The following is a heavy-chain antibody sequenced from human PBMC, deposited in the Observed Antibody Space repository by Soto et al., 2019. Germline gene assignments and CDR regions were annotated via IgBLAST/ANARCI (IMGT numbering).Heavy chain of an antibody. CDR3: AKPRSLPQRLKYDSDAFDI. CDR1: GFTFSSYG. J-gene: IGHJ3*02. Sequence: GGSLRLSCAASGFTFSSYGMHWVRQAPGKGLEWVAVISYDGSNKYYADSVKGRFTISRDNSKNTLYLQMNSLRAEDTAVYYCAKPRSLPQRLKYDSDAFDIWGQGTMVTVSS. V-gene: IGHV3-30*18. D-gene: IGHD3-3*01. CDR2: ISYDGSNK.